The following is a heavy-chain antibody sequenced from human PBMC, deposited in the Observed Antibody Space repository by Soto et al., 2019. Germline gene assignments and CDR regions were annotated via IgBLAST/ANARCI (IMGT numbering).Heavy chain of an antibody. J-gene: IGHJ6*03. Sequence: GGSLRLSCAASGFTFSSYWMSWVRQAPGKGLEWVANIKQDGSEKYYVDSVKGRFTISRDNAKNSLYLQMNSLRAEDTAVYYCARDIRGDYLGDYYYYYMDVWGKGTTVTVSS. CDR1: GFTFSSYW. D-gene: IGHD4-17*01. CDR3: ARDIRGDYLGDYYYYYMDV. CDR2: IKQDGSEK. V-gene: IGHV3-7*01.